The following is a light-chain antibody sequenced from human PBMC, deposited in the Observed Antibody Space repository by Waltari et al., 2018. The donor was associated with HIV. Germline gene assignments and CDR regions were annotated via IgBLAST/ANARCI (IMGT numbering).Light chain of an antibody. V-gene: IGLV2-23*02. CDR3: CSYAGTSTWL. Sequence: QSALTQPASVSGSPGQSIIISCTGTSSDIGTYNLVAWYQQHPGKAPKLIISEVPKRPSGVSYRFSGSKSDNTASLTISGLQAEDEADYYCCSYAGTSTWLFGGGTKLTVL. CDR2: EVP. CDR1: SSDIGTYNL. J-gene: IGLJ3*02.